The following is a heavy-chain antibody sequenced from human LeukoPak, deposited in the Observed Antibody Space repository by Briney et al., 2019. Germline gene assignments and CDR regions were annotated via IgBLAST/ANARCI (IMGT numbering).Heavy chain of an antibody. CDR2: VYGSGYT. CDR1: GASISGWF. Sequence: SETLSLTCTVSGASISGWFWSWIRQPPGKGLEWIGYVYGSGYTNYNPSLKSRVTMSIDTSKNHFSLKLTSVTAADTATYYCARETSLAGFSSVLGFNYWGQGILVTVSS. CDR3: ARETSLAGFSSVLGFNY. D-gene: IGHD5/OR15-5a*01. V-gene: IGHV4-59*01. J-gene: IGHJ4*02.